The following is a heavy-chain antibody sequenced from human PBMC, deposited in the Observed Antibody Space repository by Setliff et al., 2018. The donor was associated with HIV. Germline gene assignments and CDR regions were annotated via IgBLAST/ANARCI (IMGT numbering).Heavy chain of an antibody. J-gene: IGHJ4*02. CDR1: GFTFRSFD. V-gene: IGHV3-13*01. D-gene: IGHD3-10*01. CDR2: IGTLSDT. Sequence: GGSLRLSCAASGFTFRSFDMHWVRQAPGKGLEWVSCIGTLSDTYYPNSVKGRFTISRDNAKNSLYLQMNGLRAGDTAVYFCARAGRRHYYGSGSYAVFDYWGQGSVGTVSS. CDR3: ARAGRRHYYGSGSYAVFDY.